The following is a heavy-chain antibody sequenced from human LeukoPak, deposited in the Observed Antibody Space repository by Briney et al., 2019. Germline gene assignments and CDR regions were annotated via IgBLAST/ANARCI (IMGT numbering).Heavy chain of an antibody. Sequence: GGSPRLSCAASGFTFSSYSMNWVRQAPGKGLEWVSSISSSSSYIYYADSVKGRFTISRDNAKNSLYLQMNSLRAEDTAVYYCAKSPAYSSGWFDYWGQGTLVTVSS. J-gene: IGHJ4*02. CDR3: AKSPAYSSGWFDY. CDR1: GFTFSSYS. CDR2: ISSSSSYI. V-gene: IGHV3-21*01. D-gene: IGHD6-19*01.